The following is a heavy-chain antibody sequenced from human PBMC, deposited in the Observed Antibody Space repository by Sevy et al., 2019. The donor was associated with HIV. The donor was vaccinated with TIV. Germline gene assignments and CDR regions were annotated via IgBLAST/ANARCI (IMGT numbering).Heavy chain of an antibody. V-gene: IGHV3-23*01. Sequence: GGSLRLSCAASGFTFSSYALNWVRQAPGKGLEWVSTIYGSRGVTYYADYVKGRFTISRDNSKNTLYLQMNSLRTEDTAVYFCAGGRYDSSCSFDAFDIWGQGTMVTVSS. CDR1: GFTFSSYA. D-gene: IGHD3-22*01. CDR2: IYGSRGVT. CDR3: AGGRYDSSCSFDAFDI. J-gene: IGHJ3*02.